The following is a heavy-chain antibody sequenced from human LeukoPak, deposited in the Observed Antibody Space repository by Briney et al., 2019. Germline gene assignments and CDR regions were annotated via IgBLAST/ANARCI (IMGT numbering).Heavy chain of an antibody. CDR2: VYTSGGT. V-gene: IGHV4-4*07. J-gene: IGHJ4*02. CDR3: ARLVRGVIFDY. CDR1: GGSVSNYY. Sequence: SETLSLTCTVSGGSVSNYYWSWIRQPAGKGLEWIGRVYTSGGTDYNPSLSSRVTMSVDTSKNQFSLKLSSVTAADTAVYYCARLVRGVIFDYWGQGTLVTVSS. D-gene: IGHD3-10*01.